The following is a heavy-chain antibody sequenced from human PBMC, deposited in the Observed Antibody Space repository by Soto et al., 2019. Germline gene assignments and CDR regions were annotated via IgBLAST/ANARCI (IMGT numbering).Heavy chain of an antibody. CDR1: GYTFTSYY. CDR2: INPSGGST. J-gene: IGHJ3*02. CDR3: AVVPSSSPGFSAFDI. Sequence: QVQLVQSGAEVKKPGASVKVSCKASGYTFTSYYMHWVRQAPGQGLEWMGIINPSGGSTSYGQKFQGRVTMTRDTSTSTVYMELSSLRSEDTAVYYCAVVPSSSPGFSAFDIWGQGTMVTVSS. D-gene: IGHD6-6*01. V-gene: IGHV1-46*01.